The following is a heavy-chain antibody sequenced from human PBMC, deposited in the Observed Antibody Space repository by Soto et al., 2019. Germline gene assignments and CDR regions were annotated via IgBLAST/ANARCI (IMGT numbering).Heavy chain of an antibody. CDR1: GGTFSSYA. D-gene: IGHD1-26*01. CDR3: ARGSDSGSYYFYFQH. J-gene: IGHJ1*01. CDR2: IIPIFGTA. V-gene: IGHV1-69*13. Sequence: SVKVSCKASGGTFSSYAISWVRQAPGQGLEWMGGIIPIFGTANYAQRFQGRVTITADESTSTAYMELSSLRSEDTAVYYCARGSDSGSYYFYFQHWGQGTLVTVSS.